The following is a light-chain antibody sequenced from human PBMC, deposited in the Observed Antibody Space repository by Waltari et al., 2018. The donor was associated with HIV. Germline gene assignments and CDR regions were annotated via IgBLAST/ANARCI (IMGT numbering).Light chain of an antibody. CDR2: DVD. V-gene: IGLV2-23*02. CDR1: SNDIGFSNL. J-gene: IGLJ2*01. Sequence: QSALSQPASVSGSPGQSITISCSGTSNDIGFSNLVSWYQHHPGKAPKLIIFDVDKRPSGISDRFSGSKSGYTASLTISGLRTEDEADYFCCSKSTIYFGVLFGGGTTLTVL. CDR3: CSKSTIYFGVL.